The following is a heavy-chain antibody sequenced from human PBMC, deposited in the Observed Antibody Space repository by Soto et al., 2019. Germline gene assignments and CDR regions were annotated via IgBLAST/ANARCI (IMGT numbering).Heavy chain of an antibody. J-gene: IGHJ6*02. CDR1: GFTFSSYA. CDR3: VKGSGYYYLRDYYGMDV. D-gene: IGHD3-22*01. V-gene: IGHV3-64D*08. Sequence: GGSLRLSCSAPGFTFSSYAMHWVRQAPGKGLEYVSAISSNGGSTYYADSVKGRFTISRDNSKNTLYLQMSSLRAEDTAVYYCVKGSGYYYLRDYYGMDVWGQGTTVTVSS. CDR2: ISSNGGST.